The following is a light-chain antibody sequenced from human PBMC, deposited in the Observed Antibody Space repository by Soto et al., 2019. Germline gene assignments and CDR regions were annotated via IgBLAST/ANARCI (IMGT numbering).Light chain of an antibody. Sequence: DIQMTQSPSTLSGSVGDRVTITCRASQTISSWLAWYQQKPGKAPKLLIYKASTLKSGVPSRFSGSGSGTEFTLTISSLQPDDFATFYCQQYNGYSRTFXQGTKVDIK. V-gene: IGKV1-5*03. J-gene: IGKJ1*01. CDR2: KAS. CDR1: QTISSW. CDR3: QQYNGYSRT.